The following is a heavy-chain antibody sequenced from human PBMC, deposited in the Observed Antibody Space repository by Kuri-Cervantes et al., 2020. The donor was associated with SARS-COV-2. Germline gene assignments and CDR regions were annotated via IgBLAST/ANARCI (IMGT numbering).Heavy chain of an antibody. V-gene: IGHV3-48*04. D-gene: IGHD3-10*01. J-gene: IGHJ6*02. CDR3: ARDMVRGARGYYYCGMDV. CDR2: ISSSGSTI. CDR1: GFTFSSYW. Sequence: GSLKISCAASGFTFSSYWMSWVRQAPGKGLEWVSYISSSGSTIYYADSVKGRFTISRDNAKNSLYLQMNSLRAEDTAVYYCARDMVRGARGYYYCGMDVWGQGTTVTVSS.